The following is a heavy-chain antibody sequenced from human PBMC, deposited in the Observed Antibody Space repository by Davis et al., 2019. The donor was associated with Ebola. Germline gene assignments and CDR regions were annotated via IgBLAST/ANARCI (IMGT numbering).Heavy chain of an antibody. CDR1: GGSISSYY. V-gene: IGHV4-59*05. CDR2: IYYSGST. J-gene: IGHJ6*02. CDR3: ARQSTYYYYYGMDV. Sequence: SETLSLTCTVSGGSISSYYWSWIRQPPGKGLEWIGSIYYSGSTYYNPSLKSRVTISVDTSKNQFSLKLSSVTAADTAVYYCARQSTYYYYYGMDVWGQGTTVTVSS. D-gene: IGHD5/OR15-5a*01.